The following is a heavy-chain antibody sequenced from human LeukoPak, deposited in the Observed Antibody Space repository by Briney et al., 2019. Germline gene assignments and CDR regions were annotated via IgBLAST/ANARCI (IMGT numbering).Heavy chain of an antibody. CDR3: ARATPDYDILTGYYTDYFDY. V-gene: IGHV4-34*01. D-gene: IGHD3-9*01. Sequence: PSETLSLTCAVYGGSFSGYYWSWIRQPPGKGLEWIGEINHSGSTNYNPSLKSRVTISVDTSKNQFSLKLSSVTAADTAVYYCARATPDYDILTGYYTDYFDYWGQGTLVTVSS. J-gene: IGHJ4*02. CDR1: GGSFSGYY. CDR2: INHSGST.